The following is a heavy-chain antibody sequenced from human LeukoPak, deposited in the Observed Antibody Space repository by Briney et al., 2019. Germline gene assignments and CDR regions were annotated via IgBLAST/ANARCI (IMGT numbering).Heavy chain of an antibody. CDR3: AGGMEIAFDI. Sequence: SETLSLTCAVSGGSISSGGYSWSWIRQPPGKGLEWIGYIYHSGSTYYNPSLKSRVTISVDRSKNQFSLKLSSVIAADTAVYYCAGGMEIAFDIWGQGTMVTVSS. D-gene: IGHD1-1*01. CDR1: GGSISSGGYS. CDR2: IYHSGST. J-gene: IGHJ3*02. V-gene: IGHV4-30-2*01.